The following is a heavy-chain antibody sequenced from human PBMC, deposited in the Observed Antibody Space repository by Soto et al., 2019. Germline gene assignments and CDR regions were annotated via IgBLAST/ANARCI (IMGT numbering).Heavy chain of an antibody. V-gene: IGHV3-9*01. D-gene: IGHD3-22*01. CDR1: GFTFDDHA. Sequence: EVQLVESGGGLVQPGRSLRLSCAASGFTFDDHAMHWVRQVPGKGLEWVSGISWNSGNIGYADSVKGRFTISRDNAENSLYLQMNSLRVEDTALYYCVRDMDVSGYARFDYWGQGTLFTVSS. CDR2: ISWNSGNI. J-gene: IGHJ4*02. CDR3: VRDMDVSGYARFDY.